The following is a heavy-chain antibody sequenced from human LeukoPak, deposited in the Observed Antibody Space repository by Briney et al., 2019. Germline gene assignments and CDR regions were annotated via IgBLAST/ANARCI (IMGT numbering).Heavy chain of an antibody. CDR1: GFTFSSYS. D-gene: IGHD6-13*01. Sequence: PGGSLRLSCAASGFTFSSYSMDWVRQAPGKGLEWVSYISSSSSTIYYADSVKGRFTISRDNAKNSLYLQMNSLRAEDTAVYYCARDHPRGGIAAAGIYSAFDIWGQGTMVTVSS. V-gene: IGHV3-48*01. J-gene: IGHJ3*02. CDR3: ARDHPRGGIAAAGIYSAFDI. CDR2: ISSSSSTI.